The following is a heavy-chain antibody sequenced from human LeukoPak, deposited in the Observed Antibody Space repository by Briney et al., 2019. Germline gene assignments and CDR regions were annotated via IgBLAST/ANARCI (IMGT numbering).Heavy chain of an antibody. Sequence: GASVKVSCKASGYTFTGYYMHWVRQAPGQGLEWVGRINPNSGGTNYAQKFQGRVTMTRDTSISTAYMELSRLRSDDTAVYYCARSRITIFGVVDNWFDPWGQGTLVTVSS. CDR1: GYTFTGYY. CDR2: INPNSGGT. V-gene: IGHV1-2*06. D-gene: IGHD3-3*01. J-gene: IGHJ5*02. CDR3: ARSRITIFGVVDNWFDP.